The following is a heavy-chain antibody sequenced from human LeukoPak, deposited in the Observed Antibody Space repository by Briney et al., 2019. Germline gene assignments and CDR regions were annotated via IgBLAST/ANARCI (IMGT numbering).Heavy chain of an antibody. J-gene: IGHJ4*02. CDR1: GGSISSYY. D-gene: IGHD3-10*01. V-gene: IGHV4-59*01. CDR2: IYYSGST. Sequence: SETLSLTCTVSGGSISSYYWSWIRQPPGKGLEWIGYIYYSGSTNYNPSLKSRVTISVDTSKNQFSLKLSSVTAADTAVYYCAREGARFGELGYWGQGTLVTVSS. CDR3: AREGARFGELGY.